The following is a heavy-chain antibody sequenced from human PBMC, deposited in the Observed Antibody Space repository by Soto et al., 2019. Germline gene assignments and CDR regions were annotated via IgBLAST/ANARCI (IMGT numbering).Heavy chain of an antibody. CDR1: GFTFSSYA. CDR3: AKAGITIFGVVISGYGMDV. V-gene: IGHV3-23*01. D-gene: IGHD3-3*01. J-gene: IGHJ6*02. CDR2: ISGSGGST. Sequence: GGSLRLSCAASGFTFSSYAMSWVRQAPGKGLEWVSAISGSGGSTYYADSVKGRFTISRDNSKNTLYLQMNSLRAEDTDVYYCAKAGITIFGVVISGYGMDVWGQGTTVTVSS.